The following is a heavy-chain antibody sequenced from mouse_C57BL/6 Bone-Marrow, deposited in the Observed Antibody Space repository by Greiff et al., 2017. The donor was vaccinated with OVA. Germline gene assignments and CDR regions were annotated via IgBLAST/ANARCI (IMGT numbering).Heavy chain of an antibody. D-gene: IGHD2-4*01. Sequence: VQLQQSGPELVKPGASVKISCKASGYSFTSYYIHWVKQRPGQGLEWIGWIYPGSGNTKYTEKFKGKATLTADTSSTTAYMQLSSLTSEDSAVYYCSISTDYDALYWYYAMDYWGQGTSVTVSS. V-gene: IGHV1-66*01. CDR3: SISTDYDALYWYYAMDY. CDR2: IYPGSGNT. CDR1: GYSFTSYY. J-gene: IGHJ4*01.